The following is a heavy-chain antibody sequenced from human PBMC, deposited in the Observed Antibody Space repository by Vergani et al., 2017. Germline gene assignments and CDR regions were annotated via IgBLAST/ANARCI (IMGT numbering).Heavy chain of an antibody. D-gene: IGHD6-13*01. CDR2: IYYSGNT. V-gene: IGHV4-31*03. CDR1: GASINSGGYY. J-gene: IGHJ4*02. Sequence: QVRLEESGPGLVKPSETLSLTCSVSGASINSGGYYWSWIRQSPGGGLEWIGYIYYSGNTYYNPSFKSRVIISVDTSKNQIYLDLNSVTAADTAVYYCARDRGLAGSDYYAFGYWGQGTLVTVSS. CDR3: ARDRGLAGSDYYAFGY.